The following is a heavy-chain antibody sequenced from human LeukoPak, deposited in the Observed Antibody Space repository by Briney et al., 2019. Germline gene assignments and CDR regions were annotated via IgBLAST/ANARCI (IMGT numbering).Heavy chain of an antibody. V-gene: IGHV1-2*02. D-gene: IGHD2-2*01. Sequence: GASVKVSCKASGYTFTAYYMHWVRQAPGQGLEWMGWINPNSGGTNYAQKFQGRVTMTRDTSISTAYMELSRLRSDDTAVYYCARDFFVVVPAAPLYYFDYWGQGTLVTVSS. J-gene: IGHJ4*02. CDR3: ARDFFVVVPAAPLYYFDY. CDR2: INPNSGGT. CDR1: GYTFTAYY.